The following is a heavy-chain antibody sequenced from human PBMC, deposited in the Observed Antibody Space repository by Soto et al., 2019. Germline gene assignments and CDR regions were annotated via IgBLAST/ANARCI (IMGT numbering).Heavy chain of an antibody. V-gene: IGHV3-15*07. Sequence: EVQLVESGGGLVKPGGSLRLSCAASGFTFSNAWMNWVRQAPGKGLEWVGRIKSKTDGGTTDYAAPVKGRFTISRDDSKNTLYLEMNSLKTEDTAVYYCTRDSLAAAGMVGYWGQGTLVTVSS. D-gene: IGHD6-13*01. CDR3: TRDSLAAAGMVGY. CDR1: GFTFSNAW. CDR2: IKSKTDGGTT. J-gene: IGHJ4*02.